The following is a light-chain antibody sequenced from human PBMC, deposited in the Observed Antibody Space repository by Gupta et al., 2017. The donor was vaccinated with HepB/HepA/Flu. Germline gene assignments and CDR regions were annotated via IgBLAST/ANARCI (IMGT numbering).Light chain of an antibody. CDR2: DAS. CDR1: QSINRK. Sequence: ELVMTQSPATLSVSPGERATLSCRASQSINRKLAWYLQKPGQAPRLLIYDASTRATGIPARFSGSGSATEFTLTISDLQSEDFAIYYCQQYNDWPPVTFGQGTRLEIK. CDR3: QQYNDWPPVT. V-gene: IGKV3-15*01. J-gene: IGKJ5*01.